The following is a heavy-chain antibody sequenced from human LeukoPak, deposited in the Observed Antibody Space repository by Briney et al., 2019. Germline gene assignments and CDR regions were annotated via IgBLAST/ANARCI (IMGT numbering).Heavy chain of an antibody. CDR1: GRSITSYY. CDR3: APESRKSGSYDY. Sequence: SETLSLSCTVSGRSITSYYWSWIRQPPGKGLEWIGYIYYSGSTNYNPSLKSRVTISVDTSKNQFSLKLSSVTAADTAVYYCAPESRKSGSYDYWGQGTLVTVSS. CDR2: IYYSGST. D-gene: IGHD1-26*01. V-gene: IGHV4-59*12. J-gene: IGHJ4*02.